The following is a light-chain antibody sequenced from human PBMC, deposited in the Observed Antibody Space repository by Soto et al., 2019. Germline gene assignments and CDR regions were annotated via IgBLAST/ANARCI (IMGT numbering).Light chain of an antibody. J-gene: IGLJ2*01. Sequence: QSVLTQPASVSGSPGQSITISCTGTSSDIGSYYLVSWYQQYPGKAPKLIIYEVRKRPSGVSDRFSGSKSGNTASLTISGLQAEDEADYHCCSYAGGSTVFGGGTKVTVL. CDR3: CSYAGGSTV. V-gene: IGLV2-23*02. CDR2: EVR. CDR1: SSDIGSYYL.